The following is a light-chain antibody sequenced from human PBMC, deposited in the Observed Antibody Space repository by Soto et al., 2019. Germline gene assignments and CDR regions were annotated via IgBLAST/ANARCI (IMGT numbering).Light chain of an antibody. CDR2: DVT. CDR1: SSDIGRYDY. V-gene: IGLV2-14*03. CDR3: TSFTTAYTHV. Sequence: QSALTQPASVSGPPGQSITVSCTGTSSDIGRYDYVSWYQQHPGKVPKLLIYDVTNRPSGVSNRFSGSKSGNTASLTISGLQAEDEADYYCTSFTTAYTHVFGTGTKVTVL. J-gene: IGLJ1*01.